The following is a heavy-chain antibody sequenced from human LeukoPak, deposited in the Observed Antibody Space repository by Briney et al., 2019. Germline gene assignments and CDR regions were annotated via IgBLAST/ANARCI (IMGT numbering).Heavy chain of an antibody. D-gene: IGHD2-2*01. CDR3: ARARRVVVVPAARENDAFDI. V-gene: IGHV4-4*07. Sequence: SETLSLTCTVSGGSISSYYWSWIRQPAGKGLEWIGRIYTSGSTNYNPSLKSRVTMSVDTSKNQFSLKLSSVTAADTAVYYCARARRVVVVPAARENDAFDIWGQGTMVTVSS. CDR1: GGSISSYY. J-gene: IGHJ3*02. CDR2: IYTSGST.